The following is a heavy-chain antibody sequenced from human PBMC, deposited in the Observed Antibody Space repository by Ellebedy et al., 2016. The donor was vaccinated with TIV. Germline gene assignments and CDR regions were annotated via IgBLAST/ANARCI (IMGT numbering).Heavy chain of an antibody. Sequence: GESLKISXAASGFTFSSYAMHWVRQAPGKGLEWVAVISYDGSNKYYADSVKGRFTISRDNSKNTLYLQMNSLRAEDTAVYYCARRGVRYGDPNPYYFDYWGQGTLVTVSS. CDR2: ISYDGSNK. CDR3: ARRGVRYGDPNPYYFDY. V-gene: IGHV3-30-3*01. D-gene: IGHD4-17*01. CDR1: GFTFSSYA. J-gene: IGHJ4*02.